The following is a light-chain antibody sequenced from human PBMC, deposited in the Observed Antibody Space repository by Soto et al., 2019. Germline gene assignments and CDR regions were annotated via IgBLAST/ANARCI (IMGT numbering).Light chain of an antibody. J-gene: IGKJ1*01. CDR2: GAS. Sequence: EIVLTQSPGTLSLSPEERATLSCRASQSVSSSYLAWYQQKPGQAPRLLIYGASNRATGIPDRFSGSGSGTDFTLTISSLEPEDFAVYCCQQYGSAPRTVCQGTKV. CDR1: QSVSSSY. V-gene: IGKV3-20*01. CDR3: QQYGSAPRT.